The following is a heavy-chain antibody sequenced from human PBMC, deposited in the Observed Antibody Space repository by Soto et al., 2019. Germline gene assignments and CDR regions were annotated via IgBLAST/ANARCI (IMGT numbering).Heavy chain of an antibody. CDR3: ARGSPRYCSGGSCFGLYYYYYYMDV. Sequence: SETLSLTCAVYGGSFSGYYWSWIRQPPGKGLEWIGEINHSGSTNYNPSLKSRVTISVDTSKNQFSLKLSSVTAADTAVYYCARGSPRYCSGGSCFGLYYYYYYMDVWGKGTTVTVSS. CDR2: INHSGST. D-gene: IGHD2-15*01. CDR1: GGSFSGYY. J-gene: IGHJ6*03. V-gene: IGHV4-34*01.